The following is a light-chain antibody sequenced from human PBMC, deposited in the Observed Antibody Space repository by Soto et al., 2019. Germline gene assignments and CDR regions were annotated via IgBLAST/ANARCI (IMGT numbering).Light chain of an antibody. CDR1: QSISSY. Sequence: DIQMTQSPSSLSASVGDRVTITCRASQSISSYLNWYQQKPGKAPQLLIYAASSLQSGVPSRFSDSGYGTDFTLTISRRQPEDFATYFCQQSYTTPWTFGQGTKVEVK. V-gene: IGKV1-39*01. CDR2: AAS. CDR3: QQSYTTPWT. J-gene: IGKJ1*01.